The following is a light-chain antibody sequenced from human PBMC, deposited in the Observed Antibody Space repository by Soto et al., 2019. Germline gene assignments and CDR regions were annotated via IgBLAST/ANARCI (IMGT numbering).Light chain of an antibody. J-gene: IGKJ4*01. CDR2: DAS. CDR1: QDVGVY. CDR3: RQYDSLPLT. Sequence: DIQMTQAPSSLSARVGDRITITCQASQDVGVYLDWYQQKPGKAPKVLIYDASSLKTGVPSRFSGSGSGTLSTLTISSLQPEDFATYYCRQYDSLPLTFGGGTKVEIK. V-gene: IGKV1-33*01.